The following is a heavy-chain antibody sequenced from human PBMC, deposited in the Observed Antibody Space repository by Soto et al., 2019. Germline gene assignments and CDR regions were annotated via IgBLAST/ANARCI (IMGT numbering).Heavy chain of an antibody. Sequence: PSETLSLTCTVSGGSIISGDYYWIWIRQPPGKGLEWIGYIYYSGSTYYNPSLKSRVTISVDTSKNQFSLKLSSVTAADTAVYYCARGTTVTLIDYWGQGTLVTVSS. J-gene: IGHJ4*02. CDR1: GGSIISGDYY. CDR3: ARGTTVTLIDY. CDR2: IYYSGST. D-gene: IGHD4-17*01. V-gene: IGHV4-30-4*01.